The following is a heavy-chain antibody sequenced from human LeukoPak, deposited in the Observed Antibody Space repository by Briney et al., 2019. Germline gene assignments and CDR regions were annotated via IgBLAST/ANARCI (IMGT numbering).Heavy chain of an antibody. D-gene: IGHD3-22*01. J-gene: IGHJ4*02. CDR1: GGSISNYY. Sequence: SETLSLTCNVSGGSISNYYWTWIRQPPGKGLEWIGYIYYSGSTNYNPSLKRRVTISVDTSKNQFSLKLSSVTAADTAVYYCARGVTYYYDSSGYNLDYWGQGALVTVSS. V-gene: IGHV4-59*01. CDR2: IYYSGST. CDR3: ARGVTYYYDSSGYNLDY.